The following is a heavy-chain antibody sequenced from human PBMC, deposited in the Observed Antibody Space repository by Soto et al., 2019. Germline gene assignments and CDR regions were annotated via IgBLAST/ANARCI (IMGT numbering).Heavy chain of an antibody. Sequence: SETLSLTCTVSGASMENHYGSWIRQPPGKALEYIGYMLYTGRADYNASFTSRVTMSVDTSNNQFSLKLRSVTAADTAVYYCARSGHSFAGAVWGRGIQVTVSS. CDR3: ARSGHSFAGAV. CDR2: MLYTGRA. J-gene: IGHJ4*02. CDR1: GASMENHY. D-gene: IGHD3-16*01. V-gene: IGHV4-59*11.